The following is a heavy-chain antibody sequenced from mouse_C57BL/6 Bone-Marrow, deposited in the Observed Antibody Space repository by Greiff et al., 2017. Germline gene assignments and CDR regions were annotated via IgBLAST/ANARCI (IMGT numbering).Heavy chain of an antibody. CDR3: ARNGSSGRGFAY. CDR1: GFSLTSYG. CDR2: IWSGGST. J-gene: IGHJ3*01. Sequence: VQLQESGPGLVQPSQSLSITCTVSGFSLTSYGVHWVRQSPGKGLEWLGVIWSGGSTDYNAAFISRLSISKDNSKSQVFFKMHSLQADDTAIYYCARNGSSGRGFAYWGQGTLVTVSA. V-gene: IGHV2-2*01. D-gene: IGHD1-3*01.